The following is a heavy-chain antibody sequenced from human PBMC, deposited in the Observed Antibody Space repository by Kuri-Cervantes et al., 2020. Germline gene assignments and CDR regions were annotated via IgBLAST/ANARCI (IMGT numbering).Heavy chain of an antibody. J-gene: IGHJ6*03. D-gene: IGHD2-15*01. CDR2: TYYSGST. V-gene: IGHV4-39*01. Sequence: SETLSLTCTVSGGSITSNRYYWGWIRQPPGKGLEWIGSTYYSGSTYYNPSLKSRVTISVDTSKNQCSLKLSSVTAADTAVYYCARHWGRCSGSTCLDYYYYYMDVWGKGTTVTVSS. CDR3: ARHWGRCSGSTCLDYYYYYMDV. CDR1: GGSITSNRYY.